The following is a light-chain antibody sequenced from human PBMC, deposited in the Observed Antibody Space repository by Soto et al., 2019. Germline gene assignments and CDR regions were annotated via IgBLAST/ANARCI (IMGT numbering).Light chain of an antibody. Sequence: QSALTQPASVSGSPGQSITISCTGTSSDVSGSNYVSWYQQHPGKAPKLMIYDVSNRPSGVSNRFSSSKSGNTASLTISGLQAEDEADYYCSSYTSSSTLGVFGGGTKLTVL. J-gene: IGLJ3*02. CDR3: SSYTSSSTLGV. V-gene: IGLV2-14*01. CDR2: DVS. CDR1: SSDVSGSNY.